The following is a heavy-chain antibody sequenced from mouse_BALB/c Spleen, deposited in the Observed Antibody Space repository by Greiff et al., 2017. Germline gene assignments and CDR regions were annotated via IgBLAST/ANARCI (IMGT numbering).Heavy chain of an antibody. CDR3: AREGETGPFAY. CDR2: ISDGGSYT. D-gene: IGHD4-1*01. Sequence: EVQGVESGGGLVKPGGSLKLSCAASGFTFSDYYMYWVRQTPEKRLEWVATISDGGSYTYYPDSVKGRFTISRDNAKNNLYLQMSSLKSEDTAMYYCAREGETGPFAYWGQGTLVTVSA. V-gene: IGHV5-4*02. CDR1: GFTFSDYY. J-gene: IGHJ3*01.